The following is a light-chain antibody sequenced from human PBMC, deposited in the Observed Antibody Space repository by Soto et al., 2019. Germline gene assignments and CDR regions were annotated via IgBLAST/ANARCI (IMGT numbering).Light chain of an antibody. J-gene: IGLJ2*01. V-gene: IGLV2-8*01. Sequence: QSALTQPPSASGSPGQSVTITCSGTSSDVGEENYVSWYQQHPGKVPKLILYEVSKPPSGVPDRFSGSRSGNTASLTVSGLQAEDEADYYCSSFAGSPVVFGGGTKVTVL. CDR2: EVS. CDR1: SSDVGEENY. CDR3: SSFAGSPVV.